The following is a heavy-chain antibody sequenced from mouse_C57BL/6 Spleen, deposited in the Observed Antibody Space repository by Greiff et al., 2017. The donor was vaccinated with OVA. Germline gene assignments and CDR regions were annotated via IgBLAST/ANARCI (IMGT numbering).Heavy chain of an antibody. D-gene: IGHD4-1*02. CDR1: GFSLTSYG. J-gene: IGHJ2*01. CDR2: IWSGGST. Sequence: QVHVKQSGPGLVQPSQSLSITCTVSGFSLTSYGVHWVRQPPGKGLEWLGVIWSGGSTDYNAAFISRLSISKDNSKSQVFFKMNSLQADDTAIYYCATSTGTNYFDYWGQGTTLTVSS. V-gene: IGHV2-4*01. CDR3: ATSTGTNYFDY.